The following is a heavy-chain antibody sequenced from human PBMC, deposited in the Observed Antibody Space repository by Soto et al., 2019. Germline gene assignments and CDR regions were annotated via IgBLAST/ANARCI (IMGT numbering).Heavy chain of an antibody. Sequence: DVHLVESGGGLVQPGRSLRLSGAASGFIFDDFAIHLVRQAPGKGLGWVSGISWNSGSTDYAASVKGRFIISRDNARNSLYLQMNSLIPEDTALYYCARDTDSDTWNDPFDYWGQGALVIVS. CDR2: ISWNSGST. V-gene: IGHV3-9*01. CDR3: ARDTDSDTWNDPFDY. D-gene: IGHD1-1*01. J-gene: IGHJ4*02. CDR1: GFIFDDFA.